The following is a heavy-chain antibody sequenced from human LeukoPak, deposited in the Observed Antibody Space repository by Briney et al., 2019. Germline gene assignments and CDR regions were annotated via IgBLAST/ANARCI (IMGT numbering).Heavy chain of an antibody. CDR2: IYYSGST. Sequence: SETLSLTCTVSGGSISSYYWSWIRQPPGKGLEWIGYIYYSGSTNYNPSLKSRVTISVDTSKNQFSLKLSSVTAADTAVYYCASLNEGYCSSTSCYGGAFDYWGQGTLVTVSS. J-gene: IGHJ4*02. CDR3: ASLNEGYCSSTSCYGGAFDY. CDR1: GGSISSYY. V-gene: IGHV4-59*08. D-gene: IGHD2-2*01.